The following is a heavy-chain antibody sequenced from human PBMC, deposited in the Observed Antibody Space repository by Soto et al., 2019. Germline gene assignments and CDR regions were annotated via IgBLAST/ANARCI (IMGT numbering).Heavy chain of an antibody. J-gene: IGHJ6*02. V-gene: IGHV4-4*02. CDR2: IYHSGST. Sequence: ASETLSLTCAFSGGSISSDNWWSWVRQPPGKGLEWIGEIYHSGSTNYNPSLKSRVTISVDKSKNQFSLKLSSVTAADTAVYYCARVPPAAVDYYGMDVWGQGTTVTVSS. CDR1: GGSISSDNW. CDR3: ARVPPAAVDYYGMDV. D-gene: IGHD6-13*01.